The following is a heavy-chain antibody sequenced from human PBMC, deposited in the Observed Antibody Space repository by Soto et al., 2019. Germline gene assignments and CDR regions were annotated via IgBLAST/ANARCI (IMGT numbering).Heavy chain of an antibody. J-gene: IGHJ4*02. Sequence: SVKVSCKDSGGLFSSFAISWVRQAPGQGLEWLGGIIPVFGTTNYAEKLQDRVAITADESTNTAYMELTSLTSADTAMYYCARGGGPYVWFNEFWGQGTLVTVSS. CDR1: GGLFSSFA. V-gene: IGHV1-69*13. CDR3: ARGGGPYVWFNEF. CDR2: IIPVFGTT. D-gene: IGHD3-16*01.